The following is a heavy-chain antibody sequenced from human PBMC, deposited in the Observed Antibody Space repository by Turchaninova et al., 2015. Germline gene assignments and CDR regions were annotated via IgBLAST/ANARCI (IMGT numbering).Heavy chain of an antibody. CDR2: IRSSGTYI. Sequence: EVQLVESGGGLVKPGGSLRLSCAASGFTFSSVPMNWVRQAPGKGLEYVSSIRSSGTYIYYADTVKGRFTNSRDKAKNSLYLQMDSRRAEDTAVYYCAPLITGTLGSWGHGTLVTVSS. J-gene: IGHJ5*01. CDR3: APLITGTLGS. V-gene: IGHV3-21*01. CDR1: GFTFSSVP. D-gene: IGHD1-20*01.